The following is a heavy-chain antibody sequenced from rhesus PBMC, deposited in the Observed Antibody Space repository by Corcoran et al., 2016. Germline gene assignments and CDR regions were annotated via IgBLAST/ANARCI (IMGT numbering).Heavy chain of an antibody. Sequence: QVTLKESGPALVKATQTLTLTCTFSGFAFTASGTGVGWTRQPPGKALEWLANIYWNDNKYYSTSLKRRLPISRDTSKNQIFLTMTDMDPLDTATYYCARVMGLYWYFELWGPGTPVTISS. CDR3: ARVMGLYWYFEL. CDR1: GFAFTASGTG. D-gene: IGHD1-44*01. V-gene: IGHV2-95*01. CDR2: IYWNDNK. J-gene: IGHJ2*01.